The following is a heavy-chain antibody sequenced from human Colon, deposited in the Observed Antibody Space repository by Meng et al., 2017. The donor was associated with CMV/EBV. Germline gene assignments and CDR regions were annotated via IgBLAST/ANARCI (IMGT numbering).Heavy chain of an antibody. CDR3: AKDVSGSAL. Sequence: VQLVESGGGVVQPGGSLRLSCAASGFSVSKYGMHWVRQAPGKGLEWVAYIGFDGSKKLYVESVKGRFSISRDNSKNTLYLQMNSLRPEDTSVYYCAKDVSGSALWGQGTLVTVSS. CDR2: IGFDGSKK. CDR1: GFSVSKYG. J-gene: IGHJ4*02. V-gene: IGHV3-30*02. D-gene: IGHD3-10*01.